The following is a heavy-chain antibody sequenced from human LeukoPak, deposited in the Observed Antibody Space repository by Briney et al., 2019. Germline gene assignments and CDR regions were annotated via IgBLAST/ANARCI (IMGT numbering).Heavy chain of an antibody. Sequence: GGSERLFCTASGYTFSSYNMRWVRQAPGEGRGWVSAISGSSDSTYYADSVRSRFTISRDNSKNTLFMQMNTLRAEETAVYFCARGVIAAARFFDFWGQGALVTVSS. D-gene: IGHD6-13*01. V-gene: IGHV3-23*01. J-gene: IGHJ4*02. CDR2: ISGSSDST. CDR3: ARGVIAAARFFDF. CDR1: GYTFSSYN.